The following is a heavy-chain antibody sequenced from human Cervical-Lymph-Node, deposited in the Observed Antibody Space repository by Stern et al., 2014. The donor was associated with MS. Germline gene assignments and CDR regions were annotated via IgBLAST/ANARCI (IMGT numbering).Heavy chain of an antibody. V-gene: IGHV4-61*02. D-gene: IGHD1-26*01. Sequence: QVQLQESGPGLVKPSQTLSLTCTVSGGSISSGHYFWNWIRQPAGKGLEWIGRIYTSGSTDYSVSLKSRVTMSRDTSKNQVSLRLSSVTAADTAVYYCARDRPTAGSFSDFYYYYGLDVWGRGTTVTVSS. CDR3: ARDRPTAGSFSDFYYYYGLDV. J-gene: IGHJ6*02. CDR1: GGSISSGHYF. CDR2: IYTSGST.